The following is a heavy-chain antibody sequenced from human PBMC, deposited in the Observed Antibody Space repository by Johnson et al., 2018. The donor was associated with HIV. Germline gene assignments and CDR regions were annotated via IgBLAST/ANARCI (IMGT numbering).Heavy chain of an antibody. CDR3: AKDRDYGDFLDAFDI. Sequence: QVQLVESGGGLVKPGGSLRLSCAASGFIFSDYYMSWIRQAPGKGLEWVSYISSSGGSIYYADSVKGRFTISRDNSKNTLYLQMNSLRAEDTAVYYCAKDRDYGDFLDAFDIWGQGTMVTVSS. CDR1: GFIFSDYY. CDR2: ISSSGGSI. J-gene: IGHJ3*02. V-gene: IGHV3-11*04. D-gene: IGHD4-17*01.